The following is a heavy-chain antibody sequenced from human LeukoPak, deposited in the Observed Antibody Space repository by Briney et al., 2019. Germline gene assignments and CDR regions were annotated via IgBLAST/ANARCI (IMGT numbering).Heavy chain of an antibody. Sequence: GGSLRLSCAASGFTFSSYAMSWVRQAPGKGLEGVSGISGSGANTHYADSVKGRFTISRDNAKDSVYLQMNSLRVEDTAVYYCARDSGRYGYYMDVWGKGTAVTVSS. CDR2: ISGSGANT. V-gene: IGHV3-23*01. D-gene: IGHD1-26*01. CDR3: ARDSGRYGYYMDV. J-gene: IGHJ6*04. CDR1: GFTFSSYA.